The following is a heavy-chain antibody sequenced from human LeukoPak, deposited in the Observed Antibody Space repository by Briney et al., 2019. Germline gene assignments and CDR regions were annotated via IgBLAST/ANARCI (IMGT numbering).Heavy chain of an antibody. CDR3: ASSLKDGGEYFDY. CDR2: IYTSGST. CDR1: GGSISSGSYY. V-gene: IGHV4-61*02. D-gene: IGHD3-16*01. Sequence: SQTLSLTCTVSGGSISSGSYYWSWIRQPAGKGPEWIGRIYTSGSTNYNPSLKSRVTISVDTSKNQFSLKLSSVTAADTAVYYCASSLKDGGEYFDYWGQGTLVTVSS. J-gene: IGHJ4*02.